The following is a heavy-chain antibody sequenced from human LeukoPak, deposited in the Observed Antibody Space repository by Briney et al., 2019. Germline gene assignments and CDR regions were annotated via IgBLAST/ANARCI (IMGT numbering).Heavy chain of an antibody. CDR1: GGSISSSSYY. Sequence: PSETLSLTCTVSGGSISSSSYYWGWIRQPPGKGLEWIGSIYYSGSTYYNPSLKSRVTISVDTSKNQLSLKLSSVTAADTAVYYCARVGGSGVTYGYWGQGTLVTVSS. V-gene: IGHV4-39*07. J-gene: IGHJ4*02. CDR2: IYYSGST. D-gene: IGHD3-16*01. CDR3: ARVGGSGVTYGY.